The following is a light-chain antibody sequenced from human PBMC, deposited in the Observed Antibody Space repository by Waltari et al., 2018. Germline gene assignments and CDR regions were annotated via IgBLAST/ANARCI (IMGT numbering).Light chain of an antibody. V-gene: IGLV1-44*01. CDR3: AAWDDSLNGHWV. CDR1: YSNIGNNV. J-gene: IGLJ3*02. Sequence: QSVLTQPPSASGTPGQRVTFSCSGTYSNIGNNVVNWYQQLPGKAPKHLIYRNDQRPSGVPDRSPGSKSGSSASLAIGGLQSDDEADYYCAAWDDSLNGHWVFGGGTKVTVL. CDR2: RND.